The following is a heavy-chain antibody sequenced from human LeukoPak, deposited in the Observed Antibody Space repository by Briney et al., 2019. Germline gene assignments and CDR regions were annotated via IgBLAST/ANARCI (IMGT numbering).Heavy chain of an antibody. V-gene: IGHV3-33*01. D-gene: IGHD3-3*01. CDR3: ARDNYDFWSGYQIHYYYGMDV. CDR2: IWYDGSNK. Sequence: GRSLRLSCAASGFTFSSYGMHWVRQAPGKGLEWVAVIWYDGSNKYYADSVKGRFTISRDNSKNTLYLQMNSLRAEDTAVYYCARDNYDFWSGYQIHYYYGMDVWGQGTTVTVSS. CDR1: GFTFSSYG. J-gene: IGHJ6*02.